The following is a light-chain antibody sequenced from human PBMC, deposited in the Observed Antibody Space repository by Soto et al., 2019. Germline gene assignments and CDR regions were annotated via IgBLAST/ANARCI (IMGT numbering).Light chain of an antibody. Sequence: EIVLTQFPGTLSLSPGERAALSCRASQSLSSSSLAWYQQKPGHGPRLLIYGASRRATGIPDRFSASESGTDFTLTISSLEPEDFAVYFCQQYDSTPWTFGQGTKVDIK. J-gene: IGKJ1*01. CDR3: QQYDSTPWT. V-gene: IGKV3-20*01. CDR1: QSLSSSS. CDR2: GAS.